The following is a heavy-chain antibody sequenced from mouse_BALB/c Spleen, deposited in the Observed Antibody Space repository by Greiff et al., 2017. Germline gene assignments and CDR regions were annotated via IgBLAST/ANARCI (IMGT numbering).Heavy chain of an antibody. CDR1: GYSITSDYA. J-gene: IGHJ4*01. Sequence: EVHLVESGPGLVKPSQSLSLTCTVTGYSITSDYAWNWIRQFPGNKLEWMGYISYSGSTSYNPSLKSRISITRDTSKNQFFLQLNSVTTEDTATYYYARWGDCYYAMDYWGQGTSVTVSS. CDR2: ISYSGST. CDR3: ARWGDCYYAMDY. V-gene: IGHV3-2*02.